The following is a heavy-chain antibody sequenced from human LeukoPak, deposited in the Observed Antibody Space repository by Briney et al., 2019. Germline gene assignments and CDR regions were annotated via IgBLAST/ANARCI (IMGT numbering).Heavy chain of an antibody. V-gene: IGHV1-18*04. J-gene: IGHJ4*02. CDR3: ATRAAHFDY. Sequence: GASVKVSCRASGYTFSDYYMHWVRQAPGQGLEWMGWISAYNGNTNCAQKLQGRVTMTTDTSTSTAYMELRSLRSDDTAVYYCATRAAHFDYWGQGTLVTVSS. D-gene: IGHD2-15*01. CDR2: ISAYNGNT. CDR1: GYTFSDYY.